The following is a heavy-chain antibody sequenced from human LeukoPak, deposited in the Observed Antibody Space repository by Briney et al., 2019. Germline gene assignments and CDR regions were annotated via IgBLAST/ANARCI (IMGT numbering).Heavy chain of an antibody. CDR3: ATSDSSWFLL. D-gene: IGHD6-13*01. J-gene: IGHJ4*02. CDR2: VSSSSSYI. Sequence: GGSLRLSCAASGFTFSSYSMNWVRQAPGKGLEWVSSVSSSSSYIYYADSVKGRFTISRDNAKNSLYLQMNSLRAEDTAVYYCATSDSSWFLLWGQGTLVTVSS. CDR1: GFTFSSYS. V-gene: IGHV3-21*01.